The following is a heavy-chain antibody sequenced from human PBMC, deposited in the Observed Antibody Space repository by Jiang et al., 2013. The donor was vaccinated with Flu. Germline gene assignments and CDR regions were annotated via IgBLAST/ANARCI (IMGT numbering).Heavy chain of an antibody. CDR2: IIPIFGTA. Sequence: QSGAEVKKPGSSVKVSCKASGGTFSSYAISWVRQAPGQGLEWMGGIIPIFGTANYAQKSQGRVTITADESTSTAYMELSSLRSEDTAVYYCARDGDYYAGWFDPGAREPWSPSP. D-gene: IGHD3-22*01. J-gene: IGHJ5*02. CDR3: ARDGDYYAGWFDP. V-gene: IGHV1-69*01. CDR1: GGTFSSYA.